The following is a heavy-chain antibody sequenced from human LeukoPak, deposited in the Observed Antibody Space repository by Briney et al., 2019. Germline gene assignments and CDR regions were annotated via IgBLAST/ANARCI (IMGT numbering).Heavy chain of an antibody. CDR1: NCSVSSYY. CDR3: ARRAQLQRAAEATYNWFDP. CDR2: ISYSGST. Sequence: SETLSLTCTVSNCSVSSYYWNWVRQPPGKGLEWIGYISYSGSTNYNPARKSRVTISVYTSKNHNSLRLSSVTPADTAPYYCARRAQLQRAAEATYNWFDPWGQGTLVTVAS. J-gene: IGHJ5*02. V-gene: IGHV4-59*02. D-gene: IGHD1-1*01.